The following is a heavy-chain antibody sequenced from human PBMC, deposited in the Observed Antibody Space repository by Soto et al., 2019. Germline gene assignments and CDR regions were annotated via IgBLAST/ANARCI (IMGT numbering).Heavy chain of an antibody. Sequence: QVQVVQSGAEVKKPGASVRVSCKTSGYTFTTYAMHWVRQAPGQRFERMGWINAGNGYTKYSQRYQGRITITRDTSASTAYMELSSLRSEDTAVYYCARENWNGAYYFDYWGQGTLVTVSS. CDR1: GYTFTTYA. CDR2: INAGNGYT. V-gene: IGHV1-3*01. CDR3: ARENWNGAYYFDY. J-gene: IGHJ4*02. D-gene: IGHD1-1*01.